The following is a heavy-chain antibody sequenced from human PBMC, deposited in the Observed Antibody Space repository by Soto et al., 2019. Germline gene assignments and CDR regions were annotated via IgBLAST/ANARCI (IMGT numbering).Heavy chain of an antibody. D-gene: IGHD3-10*01. Sequence: GGSLRLSCAASGFTFSSYAMSWVRQAPGKGLEWVSAISGSGGSTYYADSVKGRFTISRDNSKNTLYLQMNSLRAEDTAVYYCAKAKNYYGSDLSNFDYWGQGTLVTVSS. V-gene: IGHV3-23*01. CDR1: GFTFSSYA. CDR3: AKAKNYYGSDLSNFDY. J-gene: IGHJ4*02. CDR2: ISGSGGST.